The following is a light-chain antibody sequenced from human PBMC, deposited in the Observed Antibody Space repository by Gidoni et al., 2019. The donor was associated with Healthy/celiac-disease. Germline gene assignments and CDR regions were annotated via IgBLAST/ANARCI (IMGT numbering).Light chain of an antibody. V-gene: IGKV3-20*01. CDR3: QQYGSSPYT. J-gene: IGKJ2*01. CDR1: QSVRSSY. CDR2: GAS. Sequence: ELVLTQSPGTLSLSPGERATLPCRASQSVRSSYLAWYQQKPGQAPRLLIYGASSRATGIPDRFSGSGSGTDFTLTISRLEPEDFAVYYCQQYGSSPYTFGQGTKLEIK.